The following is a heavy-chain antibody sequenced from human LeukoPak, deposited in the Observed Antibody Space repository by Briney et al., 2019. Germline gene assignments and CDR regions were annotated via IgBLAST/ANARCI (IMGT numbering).Heavy chain of an antibody. CDR2: MNPNNGNA. D-gene: IGHD6-19*01. CDR3: ARGAWYNSAYTALHYFDY. V-gene: IGHV1-8*01. Sequence: GASVKVSCKASGYTFTNYDINWVRQATGQGLEWMGWMNPNNGNAGYAQKFQDKVTMTRDTSISTAYMELSRLRSEDTAIYYCARGAWYNSAYTALHYFDYWGQGTLVTVSS. CDR1: GYTFTNYD. J-gene: IGHJ4*02.